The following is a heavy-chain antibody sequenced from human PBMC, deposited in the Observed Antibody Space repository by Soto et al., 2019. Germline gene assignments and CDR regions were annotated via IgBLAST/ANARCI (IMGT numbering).Heavy chain of an antibody. Sequence: EVQLVESGGGLVQPGGSLRLSCAASGFTVSSNYMSWVRQAPGKGLEWVSVIYSGGSTYYADFVKGRFTISRDNSKNTLYLQMNSLRAEDTAVYYCAREYSYGYYYYSAVDVWGQGTTVTVSS. D-gene: IGHD5-18*01. CDR1: GFTVSSNY. J-gene: IGHJ6*02. V-gene: IGHV3-66*01. CDR3: AREYSYGYYYYSAVDV. CDR2: IYSGGST.